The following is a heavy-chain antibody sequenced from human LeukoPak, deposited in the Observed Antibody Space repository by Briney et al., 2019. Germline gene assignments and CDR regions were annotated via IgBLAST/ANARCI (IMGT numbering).Heavy chain of an antibody. CDR3: ARWLVVVVAASGAFDN. D-gene: IGHD2-15*01. CDR1: GYTFTGYY. Sequence: ASVKVSCKASGYTFTGYYMHWVRQAPGQGLEWMGWINPNSGGTNYAQKFQGRVTMTRDTSISTAYMELSRLRSDDTAVYYCARWLVVVVAASGAFDNWGQGTMVTVSS. CDR2: INPNSGGT. V-gene: IGHV1-2*02. J-gene: IGHJ3*02.